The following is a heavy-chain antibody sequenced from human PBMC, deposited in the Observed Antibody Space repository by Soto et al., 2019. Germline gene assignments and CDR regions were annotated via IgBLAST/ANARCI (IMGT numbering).Heavy chain of an antibody. D-gene: IGHD4-17*01. CDR1: GFTFSSYA. V-gene: IGHV3-23*01. Sequence: EVQLLESGGGLVQPGGSLRLSCAASGFTFSSYAMSWVRQAPGKGLEWVSAISGSGGSTYYADSVKGRFTISRDNSKNRLYLQMNSLRAEDTAVYYCAKDPTVTLYYYYGMDVWGQGTTVTVSS. J-gene: IGHJ6*02. CDR3: AKDPTVTLYYYYGMDV. CDR2: ISGSGGST.